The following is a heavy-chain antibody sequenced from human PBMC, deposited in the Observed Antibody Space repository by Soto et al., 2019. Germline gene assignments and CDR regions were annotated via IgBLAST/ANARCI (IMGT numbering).Heavy chain of an antibody. V-gene: IGHV4-31*03. Sequence: SETLSLTCTVSGGSISSGGYYWSWIRQHPGKGLEWIGYIYYSGSTYYNPSLKSRVTISVDTSKNQFSLKLSSVTAADTAMYYCATSPSGSYRRGPRNWFDPWGQGTLVTVSS. CDR1: GGSISSGGYY. J-gene: IGHJ5*02. CDR2: IYYSGST. D-gene: IGHD3-10*01. CDR3: ATSPSGSYRRGPRNWFDP.